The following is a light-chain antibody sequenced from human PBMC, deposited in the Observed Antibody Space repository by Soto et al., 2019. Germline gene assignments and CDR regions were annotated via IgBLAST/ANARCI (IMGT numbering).Light chain of an antibody. CDR2: QAS. CDR3: QQYNGYPLT. V-gene: IGKV1-5*03. CDR1: QSISSW. J-gene: IGKJ4*01. Sequence: DIQMTQSPSTLSASVGDRDTITCRASQSISSWLAWYQQKPGKAPNLLISQASSLESRVPSRFSGSGSGTEFTLNISSLQPDDFGTYYCQQYNGYPLTLGGGTKIEIK.